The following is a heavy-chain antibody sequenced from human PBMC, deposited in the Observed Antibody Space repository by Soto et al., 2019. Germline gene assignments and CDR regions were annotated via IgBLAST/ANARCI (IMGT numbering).Heavy chain of an antibody. J-gene: IGHJ4*02. Sequence: EVQLVESGGGLVRPGGSLRLSCAASGFTFSNAWMAWVRQAPGKGLEWVGRIKRLSNGRITEYAAPVKGRFSISRDDSKTTVHLQMDSLKTEDTAVYYCATDWGRDWGQGTLVTVSS. D-gene: IGHD3-16*01. CDR2: IKRLSNGRIT. CDR1: GFTFSNAW. V-gene: IGHV3-15*01. CDR3: ATDWGRD.